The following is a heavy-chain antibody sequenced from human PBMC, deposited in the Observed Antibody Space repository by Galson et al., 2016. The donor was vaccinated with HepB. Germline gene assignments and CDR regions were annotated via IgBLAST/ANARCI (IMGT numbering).Heavy chain of an antibody. D-gene: IGHD6-13*01. CDR3: ARTYSSTWLDAFDI. J-gene: IGHJ3*02. CDR2: ISRDSSTT. CDR1: GFTFRSYS. V-gene: IGHV3-48*02. Sequence: SGFTFRSYSMNWVRQAPGKGLEWVSYISRDSSTTHYADSVKGRFTISRDNAQNSLYLQLNSLRDEDTAVYYCARTYSSTWLDAFDIWGQGTMVTVSS.